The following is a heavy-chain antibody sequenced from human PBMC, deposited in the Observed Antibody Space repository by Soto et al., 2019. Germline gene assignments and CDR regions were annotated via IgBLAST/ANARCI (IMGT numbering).Heavy chain of an antibody. J-gene: IGHJ4*02. CDR3: ARAEGNCAGGNCYRYFDY. V-gene: IGHV3-30*03. CDR2: SSISSSKT. CDR1: GFTFSSYG. D-gene: IGHD2-15*01. Sequence: HPGGSLRLSCAASGFTFSSYGMDGVRQAPGKGLGWVSVSSISSSKTYYADSVKGRFTISRDNSKSTLYLQMNSLRAEDTAVYFCARAEGNCAGGNCYRYFDYWGQGTLVTVSS.